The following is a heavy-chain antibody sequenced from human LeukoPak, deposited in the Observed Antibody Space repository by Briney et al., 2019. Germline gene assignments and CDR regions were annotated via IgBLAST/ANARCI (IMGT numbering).Heavy chain of an antibody. Sequence: SETLSLTCNVSGGSIRGYYWSWIRQPPGKGLEWIGYIYSSGSTNYNPSLKSRVTMSVDTSKNQFSLKLSSLTAADTAVYYCARDRKYYYHMDVWGKGTTVTVSS. CDR1: GGSIRGYY. J-gene: IGHJ6*03. D-gene: IGHD1-14*01. V-gene: IGHV4-59*12. CDR3: ARDRKYYYHMDV. CDR2: IYSSGST.